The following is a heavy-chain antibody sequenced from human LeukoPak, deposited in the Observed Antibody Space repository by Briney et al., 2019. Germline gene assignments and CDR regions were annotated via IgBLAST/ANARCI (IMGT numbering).Heavy chain of an antibody. CDR3: AREGDAFDI. CDR2: IIPIFGIA. J-gene: IGHJ3*02. CDR1: GGTFSSYA. Sequence: ASVKVSCKASGGTFSSYAISWVRQAPGQGLGWMGRIIPIFGIANYAQKFQGRVTITADKSTSTAYMELSSLRSEDTAVYYCAREGDAFDIWGQGTMVTVSS. V-gene: IGHV1-69*04.